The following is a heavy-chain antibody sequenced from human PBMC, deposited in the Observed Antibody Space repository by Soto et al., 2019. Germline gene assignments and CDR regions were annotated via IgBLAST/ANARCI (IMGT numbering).Heavy chain of an antibody. V-gene: IGHV4-59*01. CDR1: GGSISSYY. CDR3: ERGKRYYDFWSGSKSLFDY. Sequence: SETLSLTCNVSGGSISSYYWSWIRQPPGKGLDWIGYIYYSGSTNYNPSLKSRVTISVDTSKNQFSLKLSPVTAADTAVYYCERGKRYYDFWSGSKSLFDYWGQGTLVTVSS. D-gene: IGHD3-3*01. CDR2: IYYSGST. J-gene: IGHJ4*02.